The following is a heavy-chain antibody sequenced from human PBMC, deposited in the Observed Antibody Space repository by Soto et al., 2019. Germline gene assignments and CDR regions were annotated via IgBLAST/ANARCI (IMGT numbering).Heavy chain of an antibody. V-gene: IGHV3-23*01. CDR1: GFTFSSYA. Sequence: LRLSCAASGFTFSSYAMSWVRQAPGKGLEWVSAISGSGGSTYYADSVKGRFTISRDNSKNTLYLQMNSLRAEDTAVYYCAKWGEVHGYFSGGSCPDPSFHYCGQGTLVTVSS. J-gene: IGHJ4*02. CDR3: AKWGEVHGYFSGGSCPDPSFHY. D-gene: IGHD2-15*01. CDR2: ISGSGGST.